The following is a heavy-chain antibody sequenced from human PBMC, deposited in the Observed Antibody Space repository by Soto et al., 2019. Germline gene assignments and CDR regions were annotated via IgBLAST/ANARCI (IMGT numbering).Heavy chain of an antibody. CDR3: ARRYYYDSSGYSVGWFDP. V-gene: IGHV1-18*01. CDR1: GYTFTSYG. CDR2: ISAYNGNT. D-gene: IGHD3-22*01. J-gene: IGHJ5*02. Sequence: GASVQVSCKASGYTFTSYGISWVRQAPGQGLEWMGWISAYNGNTNYAQKLQGRVTMTTDTSTSTAYMELRSLRSDDTAVYYCARRYYYDSSGYSVGWFDPWGQGTLVTVSS.